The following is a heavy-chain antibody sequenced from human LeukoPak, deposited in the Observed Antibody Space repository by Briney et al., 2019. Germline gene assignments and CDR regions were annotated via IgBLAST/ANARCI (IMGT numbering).Heavy chain of an antibody. CDR2: IRSKAYRGTT. Sequence: PGRSLRLSCAASGFTFGDHAMSWVRQAPGKGLEWVGFIRSKAYRGTTEYAASVQGRFTISRDDSKSIVYLEMNSLQTEDTAVYYCTRGLIQLWIHNGMDVWGQGTTVTVSS. CDR1: GFTFGDHA. D-gene: IGHD5-24*01. J-gene: IGHJ6*02. V-gene: IGHV3-49*04. CDR3: TRGLIQLWIHNGMDV.